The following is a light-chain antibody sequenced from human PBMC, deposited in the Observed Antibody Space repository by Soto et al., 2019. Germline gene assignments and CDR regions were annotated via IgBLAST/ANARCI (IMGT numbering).Light chain of an antibody. J-gene: IGKJ1*01. CDR2: GAS. Sequence: PGERAPLSCRASQSVSNHLAWYQQRPGQAPRLLIYGASSRATGIPDRFSGSGSGTDFTLTISRLEPEDFAVYYCQQYGNSPWTFGQGTKVDNK. CDR3: QQYGNSPWT. CDR1: QSVSNH. V-gene: IGKV3-20*01.